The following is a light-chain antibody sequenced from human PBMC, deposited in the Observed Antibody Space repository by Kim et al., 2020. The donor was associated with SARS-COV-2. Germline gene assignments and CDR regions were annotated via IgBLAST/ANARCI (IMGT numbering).Light chain of an antibody. CDR2: DAS. CDR3: QQYNSYLYT. J-gene: IGKJ2*01. V-gene: IGKV1-5*01. Sequence: DIQMTQSPSTLSASVGDRVTITCRASQTISSWLAWYQQKPGKAPNLLIYDASTLASGVPSRFSGSGSGTEFTLTTSSLQPDDFATYYCQQYNSYLYTFGQGTKLEI. CDR1: QTISSW.